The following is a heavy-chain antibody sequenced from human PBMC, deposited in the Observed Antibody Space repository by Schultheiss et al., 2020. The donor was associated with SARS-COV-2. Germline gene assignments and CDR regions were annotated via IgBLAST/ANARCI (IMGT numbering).Heavy chain of an antibody. J-gene: IGHJ4*02. V-gene: IGHV4-34*01. D-gene: IGHD2-15*01. CDR1: GGSFSGYY. CDR2: INHSGST. CDR3: ARETGVACDY. Sequence: GSLRLSCAVYGGSFSGYYWSWIRQPPGKGLEWIGEINHSGSTYYNPSLKSRVTISVDTSKNQFSLKLSSVTAADTAVYYCARETGVACDYWGQGTLVTVSS.